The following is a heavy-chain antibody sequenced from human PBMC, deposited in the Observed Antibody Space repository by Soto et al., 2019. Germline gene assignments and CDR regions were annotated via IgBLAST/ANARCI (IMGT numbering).Heavy chain of an antibody. CDR1: GDSVSSGDYY. CDR3: ARIPVDTYMIYWSDP. CDR2: VYFSGST. J-gene: IGHJ5*02. Sequence: PSETLSLTCSVSGDSVSSGDYYWSWIRQPPGKGLERIGHVYFSGSTNYIPSLKSRLTMSVDTAKNQFSLKLNSVTAADTAVYYCARIPVDTYMIYWSDPWGQGTQVTVSS. V-gene: IGHV4-61*08. D-gene: IGHD3-16*01.